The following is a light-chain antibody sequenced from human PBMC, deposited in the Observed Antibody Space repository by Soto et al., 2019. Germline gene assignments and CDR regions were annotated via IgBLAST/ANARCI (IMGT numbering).Light chain of an antibody. CDR2: SAS. V-gene: IGKV3-15*01. J-gene: IGKJ2*01. CDR1: QSISTE. CDR3: QQGHNLPLT. Sequence: EIVMTQSPATLSVSPGERATLSCRASQSISTELAWYQQKPGQPPRLLIYSASTRATGVPARFTGSGSGSEFNLTISGLQSEDFAVYYCQQGHNLPLTFGQGTRLEI.